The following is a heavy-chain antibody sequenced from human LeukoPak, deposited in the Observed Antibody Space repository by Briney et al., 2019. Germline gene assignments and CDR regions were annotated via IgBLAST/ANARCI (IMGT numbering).Heavy chain of an antibody. D-gene: IGHD2-2*01. CDR1: GFIFSNYG. CDR3: AKDRAIVVVPAADAFDI. CDR2: ISSSSSTI. Sequence: GGSLRLSCAASGFIFSNYGMHWVRQAPGKGLEWVSYISSSSSTIYYADSVKGRFTISRDNSKNTLYLQMNSLRAEDTAVYYCAKDRAIVVVPAADAFDIWGQGTLVTVSS. J-gene: IGHJ3*02. V-gene: IGHV3-48*01.